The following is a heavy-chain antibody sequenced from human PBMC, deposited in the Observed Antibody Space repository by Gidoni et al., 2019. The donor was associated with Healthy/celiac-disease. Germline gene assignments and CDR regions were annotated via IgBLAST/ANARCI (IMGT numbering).Heavy chain of an antibody. V-gene: IGHV1-18*01. CDR2: ISAYNGNT. J-gene: IGHJ5*02. CDR3: ARVRPEDIVVVVAATTNWFDP. CDR1: GYTFTSYG. Sequence: QVQLVQSGAEVKKPGASVKVSCKASGYTFTSYGISWVRQAPGQGLEWMGWISAYNGNTNYAQKLQGRVTMTTDTSTSTAYMELRSLRSDDTAVYYCARVRPEDIVVVVAATTNWFDPWGQGTLVTVSS. D-gene: IGHD2-15*01.